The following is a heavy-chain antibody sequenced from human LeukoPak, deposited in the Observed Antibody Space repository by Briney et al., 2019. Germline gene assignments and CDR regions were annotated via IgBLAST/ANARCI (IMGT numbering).Heavy chain of an antibody. CDR2: INPSGGST. CDR1: GYTFTSCY. Sequence: ASVKVSFKASGYTFTSCYMHWVRQAPAQGLEWMGIINPSGGSTSYAQKFQGRVTMTRDMSTSTVYMELSSLRSADTAVYYCARDPAAVGSYYYMDVWGKGTTVTVSS. V-gene: IGHV1-46*01. D-gene: IGHD4-23*01. CDR3: ARDPAAVGSYYYMDV. J-gene: IGHJ6*03.